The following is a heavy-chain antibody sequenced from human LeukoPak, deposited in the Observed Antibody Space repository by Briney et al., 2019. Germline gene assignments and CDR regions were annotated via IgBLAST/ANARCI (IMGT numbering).Heavy chain of an antibody. J-gene: IGHJ6*02. V-gene: IGHV1-18*01. CDR3: ARKGYYYGMDV. CDR2: ISAYNGNT. CDR1: GYTFTSYG. Sequence: ASVKVSCKASGYTFTSYGISWVRQAPGQGLEWMGWISAYNGNTNYAQKLQGRVTMTTDTSTSTAYMELRNLRYDDTAVYYCARKGYYYGMDVWGQGTTVTVSS.